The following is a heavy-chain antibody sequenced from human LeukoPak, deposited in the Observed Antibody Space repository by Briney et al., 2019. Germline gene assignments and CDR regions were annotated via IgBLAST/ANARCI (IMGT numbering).Heavy chain of an antibody. Sequence: PSETLSLTCSVSGGSIISGTYYWVWIRQPPGKGLEWIVSTYYSGLAHYNPSLRSRVRISVDTAKNQFSLRLTSVTAADTAVYYCARASPYFDSWDQGTLVTVSS. CDR1: GGSIISGTYY. CDR2: TYYSGLA. CDR3: ARASPYFDS. V-gene: IGHV4-39*07. J-gene: IGHJ4*02.